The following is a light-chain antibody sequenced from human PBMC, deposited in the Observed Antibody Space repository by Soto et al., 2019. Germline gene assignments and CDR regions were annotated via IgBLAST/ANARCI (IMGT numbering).Light chain of an antibody. J-gene: IGKJ1*01. V-gene: IGKV3-20*01. Sequence: MGLTQSPGTLSLSPGERVTLSCRASQSVSSSYLAWYQQKPGQAPRLLMYGVFNRATGIPQRFSGSGSGTDFTLTISRLESEDFAVYYCQQFDGSRWTFGQGTKVEIK. CDR3: QQFDGSRWT. CDR1: QSVSSSY. CDR2: GVF.